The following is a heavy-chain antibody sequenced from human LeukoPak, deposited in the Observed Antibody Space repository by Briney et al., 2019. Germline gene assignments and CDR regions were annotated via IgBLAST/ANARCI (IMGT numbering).Heavy chain of an antibody. V-gene: IGHV5-10-1*01. CDR2: IDPSDSYT. Sequence: GESLRISCKGSGYSFTSYWISWVRQMPGKGLEWMGRIDPSDSYTNYSPSFQGHVTISADKSISTAYLQWSSLKASDTAMYYCARHKPRGNKWWFRSVGAFDIWGQGTMVTVSS. J-gene: IGHJ3*02. CDR1: GYSFTSYW. CDR3: ARHKPRGNKWWFRSVGAFDI. D-gene: IGHD2-15*01.